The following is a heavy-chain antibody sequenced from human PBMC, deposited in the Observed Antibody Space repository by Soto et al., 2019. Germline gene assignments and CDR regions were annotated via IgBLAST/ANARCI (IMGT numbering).Heavy chain of an antibody. V-gene: IGHV3-23*01. CDR1: GFTFNNYA. J-gene: IGHJ4*02. CDR2: TIGGGDTT. CDR3: AKGRGGSGSLPPRADC. D-gene: IGHD3-10*01. Sequence: EVQLLDSGGGLVQPGGSLRLSCAASGFTFNNYAMTWVRQAPGKGLEWVSDTIGGGDTTSYADSAKGRFTVSRDGSKNTPYLQMSTLRAEYTAIYSCAKGRGGSGSLPPRADCWRQGTLVTVSS.